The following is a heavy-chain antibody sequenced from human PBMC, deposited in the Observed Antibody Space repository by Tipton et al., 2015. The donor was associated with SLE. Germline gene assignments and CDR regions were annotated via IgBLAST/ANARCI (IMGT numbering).Heavy chain of an antibody. D-gene: IGHD2-21*02. J-gene: IGHJ6*02. Sequence: TLSLTCTVSGGSISLSSDYCGWIRQPPGKGLEWIGNTHYTGVTYYNPSLKSRVTISVDTSKNQFSLKLTSVTAADTAVYYCATKANPGLPAFLTDVWVHGTTVTVSS. V-gene: IGHV4-39*07. CDR3: ATKANPGLPAFLTDV. CDR1: GGSISLSSDY. CDR2: THYTGVT.